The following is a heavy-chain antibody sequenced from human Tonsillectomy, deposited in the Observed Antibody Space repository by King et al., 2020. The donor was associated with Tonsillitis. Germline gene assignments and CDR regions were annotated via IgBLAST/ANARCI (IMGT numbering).Heavy chain of an antibody. CDR3: AREPGYCSGGSCWSAEAAFDI. CDR2: IIPIFGTA. V-gene: IGHV1-69*01. D-gene: IGHD2-15*01. J-gene: IGHJ3*02. Sequence: VQLVESGAEVKKPGSSVKVSCKASGGTFSSYAISWVRQAPGQGLEWMGGIIPIFGTANYAQKFQGRVTITADESTSTAYMELSSLRSEDPAVYYCAREPGYCSGGSCWSAEAAFDIWGQGTMVTVSS. CDR1: GGTFSSYA.